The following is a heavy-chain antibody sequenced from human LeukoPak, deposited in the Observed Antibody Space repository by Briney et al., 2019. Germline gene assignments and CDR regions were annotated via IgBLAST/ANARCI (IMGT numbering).Heavy chain of an antibody. CDR3: ARDGGFDY. D-gene: IGHD3-3*01. CDR2: INPGSGGT. J-gene: IGHJ4*02. CDR1: GYTFIDYY. V-gene: IGHV1-2*02. Sequence: ASVKVSCKASGYTFIDYYIHWVRQAPGQGLEWMGWINPGSGGTKSARKFQGRVTMTRDTSITTAYMELNTLTSDDTALYYCARDGGFDYWGQGTLVTVSS.